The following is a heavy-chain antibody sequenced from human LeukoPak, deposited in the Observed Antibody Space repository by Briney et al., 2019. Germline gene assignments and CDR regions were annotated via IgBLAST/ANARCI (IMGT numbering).Heavy chain of an antibody. CDR1: GGSISSRSYF. CDR2: FYYSGST. V-gene: IGHV4-39*01. Sequence: PSETLSLTCTVSGGSISSRSYFWGWIRQPPGKGLEWVGSFYYSGSTYYNPSLKSRVTISVDTSKSQFSLKLRSVTAADTAVYYCARRRDLFDTTGYYRSDWYFDLWGRGTLVTVSS. D-gene: IGHD3-22*01. J-gene: IGHJ2*01. CDR3: ARRRDLFDTTGYYRSDWYFDL.